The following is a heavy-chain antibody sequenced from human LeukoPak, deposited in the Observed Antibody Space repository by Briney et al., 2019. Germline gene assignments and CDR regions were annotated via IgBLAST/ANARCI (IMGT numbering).Heavy chain of an antibody. Sequence: SETLSLTCTVSGGSISSYYWSWIRQPPGKGLEWIGYIYYSGSTNYNPSLKSRVTISVDTSKNQFSLKLSSVTAADTAVYYCARASNGFHCSSTSCYQGYYYGMDVWGQGTTVTVSS. CDR2: IYYSGST. V-gene: IGHV4-59*08. CDR3: ARASNGFHCSSTSCYQGYYYGMDV. CDR1: GGSISSYY. D-gene: IGHD2-2*01. J-gene: IGHJ6*02.